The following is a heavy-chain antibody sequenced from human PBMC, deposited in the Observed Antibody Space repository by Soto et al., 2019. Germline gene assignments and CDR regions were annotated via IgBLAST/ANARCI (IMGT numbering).Heavy chain of an antibody. Sequence: SETLSLTCTVSGGSISSSSYYWGWIRQPPGKGLEWIGSIYYSGSTYYNPSLKSRVTISVDTSKNQFSLKLSSVTAADTAVYYCARPLLIDPVAPFDIWGQGTMVTVSS. V-gene: IGHV4-39*01. D-gene: IGHD2-21*01. CDR2: IYYSGST. CDR3: ARPLLIDPVAPFDI. J-gene: IGHJ3*02. CDR1: GGSISSSSYY.